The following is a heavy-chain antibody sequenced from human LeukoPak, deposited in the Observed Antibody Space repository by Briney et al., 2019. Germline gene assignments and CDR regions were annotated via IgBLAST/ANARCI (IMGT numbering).Heavy chain of an antibody. CDR1: GFTFDDYA. CDR3: TKAAITAAGQRGPGSWFDP. CDR2: ISWKSGSI. V-gene: IGHV3-9*01. J-gene: IGHJ5*02. Sequence: GGSLRLSCATSGFTFDDYAMHWVRQAPGKGLEWVSSISWKSGSIGCADSVKGRFTISRDNAKNSLYLHMNSLRAEDTALYYCTKAAITAAGQRGPGSWFDPWGQGTLVTVSS. D-gene: IGHD3-10*01.